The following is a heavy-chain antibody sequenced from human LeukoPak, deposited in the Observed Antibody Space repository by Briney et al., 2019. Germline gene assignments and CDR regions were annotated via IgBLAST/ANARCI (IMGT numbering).Heavy chain of an antibody. V-gene: IGHV3-23*01. J-gene: IGHJ6*03. CDR3: AREGDFWSGYPIDHYYYMDV. CDR1: GFTFSSYA. D-gene: IGHD3-3*01. CDR2: ISGRGDLE. Sequence: GGSLGLSCSASGFTFSSYAMTWVRQAPGKGLEWVSTISGRGDLEFYTESVKGRFTISRDHSKNTVHLQMDSLRAEDTAIYYCAREGDFWSGYPIDHYYYMDVWGKWTTVTVTS.